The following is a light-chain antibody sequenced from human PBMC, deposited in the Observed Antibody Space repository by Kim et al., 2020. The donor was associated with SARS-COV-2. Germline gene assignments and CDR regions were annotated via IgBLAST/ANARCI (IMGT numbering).Light chain of an antibody. CDR3: HTWSTDIV. CDR1: SGHSNYD. V-gene: IGLV4-69*01. CDR2: LNNDGSH. J-gene: IGLJ2*01. Sequence: QLVLTQSPSASASLGASVRLTCTLSSGHSNYDITWHQQQPQKGPRFLMKLNNDGSHLKGDGIPDRFSGSSSGAERYLIISSLQSEDEADYYCHTWSTDIVFGGGTQLTVL.